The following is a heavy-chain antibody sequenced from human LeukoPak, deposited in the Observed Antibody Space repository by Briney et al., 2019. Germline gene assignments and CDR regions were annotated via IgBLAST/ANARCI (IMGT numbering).Heavy chain of an antibody. V-gene: IGHV3-30*18. CDR1: GFTFSSYG. CDR2: ISYDGSNK. Sequence: GGSLRLSCAASGFTFSSYGMHWVRQAPGKGLVWVAVISYDGSNKYYADSVKGRFTISRDNSKNTLYLQMNSLRAEDTAVYYCAKDRRITMVRGVIIIDYWGQGTLVTVSS. CDR3: AKDRRITMVRGVIIIDY. J-gene: IGHJ4*02. D-gene: IGHD3-10*01.